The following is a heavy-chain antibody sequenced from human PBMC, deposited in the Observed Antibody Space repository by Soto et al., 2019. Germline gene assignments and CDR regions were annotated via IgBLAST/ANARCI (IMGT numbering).Heavy chain of an antibody. CDR3: ARYIPGVRYYGMDV. D-gene: IGHD2-2*01. V-gene: IGHV3-23*01. CDR1: GFTFSSYA. J-gene: IGHJ6*04. Sequence: EVQLLESGGGLVQPGGSLRRSCAASGFTFSSYAMKWVRQATGKGLEWVSLIGESGTPTYYADSVKGRFTISRDNSGNTLFLEMYSLRAEDTAVYYCARYIPGVRYYGMDVWGKGTTVTFSS. CDR2: IGESGTPT.